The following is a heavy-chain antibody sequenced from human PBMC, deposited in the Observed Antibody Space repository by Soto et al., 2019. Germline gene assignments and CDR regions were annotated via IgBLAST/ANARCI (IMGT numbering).Heavy chain of an antibody. J-gene: IGHJ4*02. CDR3: ARDFEGGHSY. Sequence: SETLSLTCTVSGGSISSYYWSWIRQPPGKGLEWIGYIYYSGSTNYNPSLKSRVTISVDTSKNQFSLKLSSVTAADTAVYYYARDFEGGHSYWGQGTLVTVSS. V-gene: IGHV4-59*01. CDR1: GGSISSYY. CDR2: IYYSGST. D-gene: IGHD3-9*01.